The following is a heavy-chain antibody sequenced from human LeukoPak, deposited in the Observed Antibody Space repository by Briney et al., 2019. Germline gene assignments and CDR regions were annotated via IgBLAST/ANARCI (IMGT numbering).Heavy chain of an antibody. CDR1: GGSFSGYY. J-gene: IGHJ5*02. CDR2: INHSGST. CDR3: AGYYYGSGSYYTFDP. V-gene: IGHV4-34*01. Sequence: SETLSLTCAVYGGSFSGYYWSWIRQPPGKGLEWIGEINHSGSTNYNPSLKSRVTISVDTSKNQFSLKLSSVTAADTAVYYCAGYYYGSGSYYTFDPWGQGTLVIVSS. D-gene: IGHD3-10*01.